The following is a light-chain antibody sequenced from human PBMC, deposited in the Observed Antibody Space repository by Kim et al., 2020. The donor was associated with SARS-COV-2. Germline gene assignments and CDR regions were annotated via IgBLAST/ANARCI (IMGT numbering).Light chain of an antibody. V-gene: IGLV1-51*01. CDR2: DNN. Sequence: GQKVAISCSGSNSNIGNNYVSWYQHLPGTAPKLLIYDNNKRPSGISGRFSGSKSGTSATLGITGLQTGDEADYYCGTWDSSLSAYVFGTGTKVTVL. J-gene: IGLJ1*01. CDR3: GTWDSSLSAYV. CDR1: NSNIGNNY.